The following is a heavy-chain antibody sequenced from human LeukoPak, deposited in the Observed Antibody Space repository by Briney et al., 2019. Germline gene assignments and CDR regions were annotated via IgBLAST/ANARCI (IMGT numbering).Heavy chain of an antibody. CDR2: ISGSGGST. Sequence: GGSLRLSCAASGFTFSSYAMSWVRQAPGKGLEWVSAISGSGGSTYYADSVKGRFTISRDNSKNTLYLQVNSLRAEDTAVYYCAKLIVVVTATGIDYWGQGTLVTVSS. CDR3: AKLIVVVTATGIDY. J-gene: IGHJ4*02. CDR1: GFTFSSYA. D-gene: IGHD2-21*02. V-gene: IGHV3-23*01.